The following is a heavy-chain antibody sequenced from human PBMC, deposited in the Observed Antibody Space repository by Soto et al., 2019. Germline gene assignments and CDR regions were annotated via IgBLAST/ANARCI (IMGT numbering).Heavy chain of an antibody. J-gene: IGHJ4*02. D-gene: IGHD3-16*01. CDR1: GYTFTSNV. CDR2: ISPYNGNT. CDR3: ARGESGAYDY. V-gene: IGHV1-18*04. Sequence: LVQSGAEMKKPGASVKVSCKASGYTFTSNVINWVRQAPGQGLEWMGWISPYNGNTDYSQKLQDRVTMTTDTSTSTAYMELRDLRSDDTAVYYCARGESGAYDYWGQGTLVTVSS.